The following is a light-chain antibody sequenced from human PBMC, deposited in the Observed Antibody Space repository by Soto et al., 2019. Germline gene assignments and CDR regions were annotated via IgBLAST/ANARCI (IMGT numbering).Light chain of an antibody. CDR3: ASYTTSITLDV. Sequence: QSVLTQPASVSGSPGQSIAISCTGTSSDVGGYSYVSWYQQQPGKAPKLVISDVSNRPSGVSDRFSGSKSGNTASLTISGLQTEDDADYYCASYTTSITLDVFGTGTKVTVL. J-gene: IGLJ1*01. V-gene: IGLV2-14*01. CDR2: DVS. CDR1: SSDVGGYSY.